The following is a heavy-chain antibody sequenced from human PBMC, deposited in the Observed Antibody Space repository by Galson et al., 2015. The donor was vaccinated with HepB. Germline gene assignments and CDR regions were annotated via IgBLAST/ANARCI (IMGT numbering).Heavy chain of an antibody. Sequence: ETLSLTCAVYGGSFSGYYWSWIRQPPGKGLEWIGEINHSGSTNYNPSLKSRVTISVDTSKNQFSLKLSSVTAADTAVYYCARELQMVRGVPGFDPWGQGTLVTVSS. CDR1: GGSFSGYY. CDR2: INHSGST. V-gene: IGHV4-34*01. D-gene: IGHD3-10*01. CDR3: ARELQMVRGVPGFDP. J-gene: IGHJ5*02.